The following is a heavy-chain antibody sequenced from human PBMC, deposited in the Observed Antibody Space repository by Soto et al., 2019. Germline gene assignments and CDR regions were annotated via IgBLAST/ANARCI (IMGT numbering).Heavy chain of an antibody. Sequence: GGSLGLSCAASGFTFSSYAMSWVRQAPGKGQEWVSGISGSGGSTYYADSVKGQFSISRDNSKNTLYLQMNSLRAEDTAVYYGAEGLYSGSYFDDWGRGTLVTVAS. J-gene: IGHJ4*02. CDR3: AEGLYSGSYFDD. CDR2: ISGSGGST. V-gene: IGHV3-23*01. CDR1: GFTFSSYA. D-gene: IGHD1-26*01.